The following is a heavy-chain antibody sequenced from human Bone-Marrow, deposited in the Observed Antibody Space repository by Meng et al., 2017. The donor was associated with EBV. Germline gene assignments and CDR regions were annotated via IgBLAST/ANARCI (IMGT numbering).Heavy chain of an antibody. V-gene: IGHV4-39*07. CDR1: GGSISSSSYY. CDR3: ARVDLRCRSFDY. J-gene: IGHJ4*02. D-gene: IGHD4-17*01. Sequence: QVQLQCAAHRLVKPSETLSLPFTVSGGSISSSSYYWGWIRQPPGKGLEWIGSIYYSGSTYYNPSLKSRVTISVDTSKNQFSLKLSSVTAADTAVYYCARVDLRCRSFDYWGQGTLVTVSS. CDR2: IYYSGST.